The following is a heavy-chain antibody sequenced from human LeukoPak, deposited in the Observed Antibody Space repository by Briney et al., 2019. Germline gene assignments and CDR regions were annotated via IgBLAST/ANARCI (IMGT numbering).Heavy chain of an antibody. CDR2: ISDNDGRT. CDR1: GFTFSTYT. V-gene: IGHV3-23*01. Sequence: GGSLRLSCAASGFTFSTYTMAWVRQAPGGGLEWVSGISDNDGRTYYADSVKGRFAISRDDSKSTLYLQMNSLRGEDTAVYYCAKDFGRNLGGPGYWGRGTLVTVSS. J-gene: IGHJ4*02. D-gene: IGHD1-14*01. CDR3: AKDFGRNLGGPGY.